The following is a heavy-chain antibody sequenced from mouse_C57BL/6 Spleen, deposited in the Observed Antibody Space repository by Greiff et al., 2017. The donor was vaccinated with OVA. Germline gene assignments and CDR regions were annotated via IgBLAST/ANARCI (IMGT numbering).Heavy chain of an antibody. J-gene: IGHJ4*01. CDR3: AREGRWDNYAMDY. CDR2: IDPSDSYT. D-gene: IGHD3-3*01. Sequence: QVQLQQSGAELVKPGASVKLSCKASGYTFTSYWMQWVKQRPGQGLEWIGEIDPSDSYTNYNQKFKGKATLTVDTSSSTAYMQLSSLTSEDSAVYYCAREGRWDNYAMDYWGQGTSVTVSS. V-gene: IGHV1-50*01. CDR1: GYTFTSYW.